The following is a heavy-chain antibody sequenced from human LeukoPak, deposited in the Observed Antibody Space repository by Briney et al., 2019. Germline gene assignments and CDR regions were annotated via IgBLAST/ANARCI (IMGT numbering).Heavy chain of an antibody. D-gene: IGHD3-9*01. Sequence: ESGPTLVNPTQTLTLTCTFSGFSLSTSGVGVGWIRQPPGKALEWLALIYWDDDKRYSPSLKSRLTITKDTSKNQVVLTMTNMDPVDTATYYCAHAKTYYDILTGYHNGYNWFDPWGQGTLVTVSS. CDR2: IYWDDDK. J-gene: IGHJ5*02. CDR3: AHAKTYYDILTGYHNGYNWFDP. CDR1: GFSLSTSGVG. V-gene: IGHV2-5*02.